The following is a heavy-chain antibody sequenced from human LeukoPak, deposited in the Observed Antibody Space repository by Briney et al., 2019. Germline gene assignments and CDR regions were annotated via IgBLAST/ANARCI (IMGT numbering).Heavy chain of an antibody. J-gene: IGHJ4*02. Sequence: SETLSLTCTVSGGSISSYHWSWIRQPPGKGLEWIGYIYYSGSTNYNPSLKSRVTISVDTSKNQFSLKLSSVTAADTAVYYCARIGTYYDFWSASYYFDYWGQGTLVTVSS. CDR1: GGSISSYH. CDR2: IYYSGST. D-gene: IGHD3-3*01. CDR3: ARIGTYYDFWSASYYFDY. V-gene: IGHV4-59*01.